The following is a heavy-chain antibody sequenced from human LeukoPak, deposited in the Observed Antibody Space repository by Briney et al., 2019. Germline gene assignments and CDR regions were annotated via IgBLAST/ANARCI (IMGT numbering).Heavy chain of an antibody. J-gene: IGHJ4*02. CDR1: GGSISSYY. Sequence: PSETLSLTCTASGGSISSYYWSWIRQPPGKGLEWIGYIYYSGSTNYNPSLKSRVTISVDTSKNQFSLKLSSVTAAGTAVYYCARVDPDSSSTLEVFDYWGQGTLVTVSS. CDR2: IYYSGST. V-gene: IGHV4-59*01. CDR3: ARVDPDSSSTLEVFDY. D-gene: IGHD6-6*01.